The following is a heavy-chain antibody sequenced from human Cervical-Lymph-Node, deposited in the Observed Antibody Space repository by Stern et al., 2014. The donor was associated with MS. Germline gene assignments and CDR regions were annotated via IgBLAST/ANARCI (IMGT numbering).Heavy chain of an antibody. D-gene: IGHD1-26*01. Sequence: QVQLVESGGGVVKPGRSLRLSCAASGFTFSSYGMNWVRQAPGQGLEWVAVIWADGSNKDYADSVKGRFTISRDNSKNTLYLQMNSLRAEDTAVYYCARIIVSGSYNYYYGMDVWGQGTTVTVSS. V-gene: IGHV3-33*01. J-gene: IGHJ6*02. CDR3: ARIIVSGSYNYYYGMDV. CDR2: IWADGSNK. CDR1: GFTFSSYG.